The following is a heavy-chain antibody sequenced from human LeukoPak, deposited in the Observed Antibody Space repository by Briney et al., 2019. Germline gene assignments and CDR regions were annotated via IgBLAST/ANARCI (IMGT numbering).Heavy chain of an antibody. CDR1: GFTFSSYA. V-gene: IGHV3-23*01. J-gene: IGHJ4*02. D-gene: IGHD3-22*01. Sequence: GGSLRLSCAASGFTFSSYAMSWVRQVPGKGLEWVSTISGSGGSTYYADSVKGRFTISRDNSKNTLFLQMNSLRAEDTAVYYCAKDDSSGVICDYWGQGALVTVSS. CDR2: ISGSGGST. CDR3: AKDDSSGVICDY.